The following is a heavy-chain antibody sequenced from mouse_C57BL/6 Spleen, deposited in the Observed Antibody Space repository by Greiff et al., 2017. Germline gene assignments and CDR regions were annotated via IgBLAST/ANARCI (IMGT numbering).Heavy chain of an antibody. CDR1: GYTFTSHW. V-gene: IGHV1-72*01. D-gene: IGHD4-1*01. CDR3: AREDWDGYWYFCV. CDR2: IDPNSGGT. Sequence: QVQLQQPGAELVKPGASVKLSCKASGYTFTSHWMHWVKQRPGRGLEWIGRIDPNSGGTKYNEKFKSKATLTVDKPSSTAYMPLSSLTSEDSAVYSCAREDWDGYWYFCVWGTGTTVTVSS. J-gene: IGHJ1*03.